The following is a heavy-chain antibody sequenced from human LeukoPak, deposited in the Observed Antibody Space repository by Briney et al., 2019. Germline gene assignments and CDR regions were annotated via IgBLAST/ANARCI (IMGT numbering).Heavy chain of an antibody. D-gene: IGHD1-26*01. J-gene: IGHJ4*02. CDR3: AKVSVGVTQSFEF. CDR2: IYYSGST. Sequence: SSETLSVTCTVSGGSISSYYWSWIRQPPRKGLEWIGYIYYSGSTNYNPSLKSRVTISVDTSKNQFSLKLSSVTAADTAVYYCAKVSVGVTQSFEFWGQASLVTVSS. V-gene: IGHV4-59*08. CDR1: GGSISSYY.